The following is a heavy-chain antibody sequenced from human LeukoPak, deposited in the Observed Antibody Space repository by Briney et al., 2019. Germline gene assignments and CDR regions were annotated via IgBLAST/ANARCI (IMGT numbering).Heavy chain of an antibody. J-gene: IGHJ6*02. Sequence: GGSLRLSCAASGFTFSSYGMHWVRQAPGKGLEWLAVTSYDGGNKYYAASVKGRFTISRDNSNNTLDLQMNSLRAEDTAVYYCAKDSSSGSSYYFHGMDVWGQGTTVTVSS. CDR3: AKDSSSGSSYYFHGMDV. CDR2: TSYDGGNK. D-gene: IGHD3-10*01. V-gene: IGHV3-30*18. CDR1: GFTFSSYG.